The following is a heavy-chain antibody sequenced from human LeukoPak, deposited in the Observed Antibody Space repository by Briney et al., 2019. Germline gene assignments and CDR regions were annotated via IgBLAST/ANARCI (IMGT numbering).Heavy chain of an antibody. CDR2: IYYSGST. D-gene: IGHD3-22*01. J-gene: IGHJ4*02. CDR3: ASTYDSSGEGFDY. V-gene: IGHV4-59*01. CDR1: GGSISSYY. Sequence: SETLSLTCTVSGGSISSYYWGWIRQPPGKGLEWIGYIYYSGSTNYNPSLKSRVTISVDTSKNQFSLKLSSVTAADTAVYYCASTYDSSGEGFDYWGQGTLVTVSS.